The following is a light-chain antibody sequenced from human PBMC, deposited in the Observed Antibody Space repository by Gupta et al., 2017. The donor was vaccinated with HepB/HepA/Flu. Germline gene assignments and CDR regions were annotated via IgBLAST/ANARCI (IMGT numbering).Light chain of an antibody. Sequence: QPVLTQPPSSSASPGESARLTCTLPSDIDVNKYNMYWYQQKPGSPPRYLLYYSSDSSKGQGSGVPSRFSGSKDASANTGILFISGLQSDDEADYYCMIWPNNAVLFGGGTKLTVL. J-gene: IGLJ2*01. CDR1: SDIDVNKYN. V-gene: IGLV5-37*01. CDR2: YSSDSSK. CDR3: MIWPNNAVL.